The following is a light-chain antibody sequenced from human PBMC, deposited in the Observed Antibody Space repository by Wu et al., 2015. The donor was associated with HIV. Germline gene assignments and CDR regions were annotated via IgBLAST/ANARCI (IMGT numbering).Light chain of an antibody. J-gene: IGKJ4*01. CDR2: GAS. V-gene: IGKV3-20*01. Sequence: DIVLTQSPGTLSLSPGAGATLSCRASQSVTNNYLAWYQQKPGQAPRLLIYGASSRATGIPDRFSGSGSGTDFTLTISRLEPEDFAVYFCHQYGSPLTFGGGTKVEIK. CDR3: HQYGSPLT. CDR1: QSVTNNY.